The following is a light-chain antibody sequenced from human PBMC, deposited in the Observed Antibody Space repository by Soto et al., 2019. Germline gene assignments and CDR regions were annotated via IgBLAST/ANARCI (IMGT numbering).Light chain of an antibody. V-gene: IGKV1-39*01. Sequence: DIQMTQSPSSLSASVGDRVTITCRASQSISSYLNWYQQKPGKAPKLLIYAASSLQSGVPSRFSGSGSGKYFTLTISSLQPEYFATYYCQQSYSTPTFGQGTKLEIK. CDR2: AAS. J-gene: IGKJ2*01. CDR1: QSISSY. CDR3: QQSYSTPT.